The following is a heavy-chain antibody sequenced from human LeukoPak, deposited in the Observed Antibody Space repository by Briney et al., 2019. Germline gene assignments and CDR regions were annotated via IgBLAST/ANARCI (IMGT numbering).Heavy chain of an antibody. J-gene: IGHJ3*02. D-gene: IGHD3-22*01. V-gene: IGHV3-7*04. Sequence: NRDGGERNYVDSMKGRITISRDNAKNSLYLQMNSLRAEDTAVYYCASDYYDSSGYYYGAFDIWGQGTMVTVSS. CDR2: NRDGGER. CDR3: ASDYYDSSGYYYGAFDI.